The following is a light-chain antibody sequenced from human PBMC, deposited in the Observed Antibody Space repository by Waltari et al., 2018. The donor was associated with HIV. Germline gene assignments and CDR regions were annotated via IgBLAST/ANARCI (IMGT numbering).Light chain of an antibody. CDR1: SSDIGYSDY. V-gene: IGLV2-14*01. J-gene: IGLJ2*01. Sequence: QSALTQPASASGSPGQSIVLPCTGSSSDIGYSDYVSWYQQYPGQAPKALIYEVTSRPSVTSSRFSGSKSATTAFLAISKLQTDDEADYFCSSYARRGTVVFGGGTRLTVL. CDR2: EVT. CDR3: SSYARRGTVV.